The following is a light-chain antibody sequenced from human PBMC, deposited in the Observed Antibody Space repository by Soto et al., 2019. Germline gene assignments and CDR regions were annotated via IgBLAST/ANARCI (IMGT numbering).Light chain of an antibody. J-gene: IGKJ4*01. Sequence: IQMPQSPFSLSATVGHGVPIPCRASQSISSYLNWYQQKPGKAPKLLIYAASSLQSGVPSRFSGSGSGTDFTLTISSLQPEDFATYYCQQSYSTPLTFGGGTKVDIK. CDR1: QSISSY. V-gene: IGKV1-39*01. CDR2: AAS. CDR3: QQSYSTPLT.